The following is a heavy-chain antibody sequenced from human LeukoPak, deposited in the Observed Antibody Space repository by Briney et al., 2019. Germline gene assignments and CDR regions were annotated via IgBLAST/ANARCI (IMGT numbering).Heavy chain of an antibody. J-gene: IGHJ4*02. D-gene: IGHD3-22*01. V-gene: IGHV3-23*01. Sequence: GGSLTLPCAASGFPLSRNGMTWVRQAPGKGLEWVSAISGSGGNTYYADSVKGRFTIPRENSKNTLYLQMNSLRAEDTTVYYCAGAFGYYDSSGWGSFDYWGQGNLVTVSS. CDR2: ISGSGGNT. CDR3: AGAFGYYDSSGWGSFDY. CDR1: GFPLSRNG.